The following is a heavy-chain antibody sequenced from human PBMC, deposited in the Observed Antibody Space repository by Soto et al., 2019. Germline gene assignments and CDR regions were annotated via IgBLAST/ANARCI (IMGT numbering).Heavy chain of an antibody. CDR3: ARDRFITEPELYWFDP. Sequence: GASVKVSCKASGYTFTSYAMHWVRQAPGQRLEWMGWINAGNGNTKYSQKFQGRVTITRDTSASTAYMELSSLRSEDTAVYYCARDRFITEPELYWFDPWGQGTLVTVSS. CDR1: GYTFTSYA. D-gene: IGHD1-20*01. J-gene: IGHJ5*02. V-gene: IGHV1-3*01. CDR2: INAGNGNT.